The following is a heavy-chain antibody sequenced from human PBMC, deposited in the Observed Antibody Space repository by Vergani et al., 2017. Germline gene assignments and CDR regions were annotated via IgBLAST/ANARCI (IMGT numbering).Heavy chain of an antibody. J-gene: IGHJ6*03. CDR2: IYSGGST. V-gene: IGHV3-53*01. CDR1: GFTVSSNY. CDR3: ARMNGNESSYYYYYYMDV. D-gene: IGHD1-1*01. Sequence: EVQLVESGGGLIQPGGSLRLSCAASGFTVSSNYMSWVRQAPGKGLEWVSVIYSGGSTYYADSVKGRFTISRDNSKNTLYLQMNSLRAEDTAVYYCARMNGNESSYYYYYYMDVWGKGTTVTVSS.